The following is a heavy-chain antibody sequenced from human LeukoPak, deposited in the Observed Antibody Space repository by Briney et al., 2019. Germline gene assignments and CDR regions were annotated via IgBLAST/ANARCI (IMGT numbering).Heavy chain of an antibody. CDR3: AGWNDQNWFDP. CDR2: TYYRSKWYN. D-gene: IGHD1-1*01. J-gene: IGHJ5*02. CDR1: GDSVSSNSAA. Sequence: SQTLSLTCAISGDSVSSNSAAWNWITQSQSRGLEWLGRTYYRSKWYNDYAVSVKSRITINPDTSKNQFSLQLNSVTPEDTAAYYCAGWNDQNWFDPWGQGTLVTVSS. V-gene: IGHV6-1*01.